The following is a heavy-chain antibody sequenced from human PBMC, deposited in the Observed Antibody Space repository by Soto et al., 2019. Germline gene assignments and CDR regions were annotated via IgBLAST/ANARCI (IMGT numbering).Heavy chain of an antibody. D-gene: IGHD1-26*01. CDR3: ASHNRVSYYGGFDY. J-gene: IGHJ4*02. V-gene: IGHV3-23*01. CDR1: GFTFSSYA. CDR2: ISVSVGGT. Sequence: EVQLLESGGGLVQPGGSLRLSCAASGFTFSSYAMSWVRQAPGKGREWVAAISVSVGGTDYADSVKGRFTISRDNYQNTLYLQMHSLRAEDTAVYYCASHNRVSYYGGFDYWGQGTLVTVSS.